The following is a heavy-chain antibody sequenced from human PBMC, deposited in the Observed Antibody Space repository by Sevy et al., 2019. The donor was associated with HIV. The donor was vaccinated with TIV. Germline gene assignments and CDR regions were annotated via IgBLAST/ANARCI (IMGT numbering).Heavy chain of an antibody. CDR3: AREGMRATVSNFYYYYYGMDV. CDR2: INAGNGNT. CDR1: GYTFTSYA. Sequence: VSVKVSCKASGYTFTSYAMHWVRQAPGQRLEWMGWINAGNGNTKYSQKFQGRVTITRDTSASTAYMELGSLRSEDTAVYYCAREGMRATVSNFYYYYYGMDVWGQGTTVTVSS. J-gene: IGHJ6*02. D-gene: IGHD4-17*01. V-gene: IGHV1-3*01.